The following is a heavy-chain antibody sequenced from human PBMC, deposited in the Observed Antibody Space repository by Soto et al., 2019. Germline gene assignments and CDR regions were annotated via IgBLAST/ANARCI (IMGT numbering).Heavy chain of an antibody. CDR1: GFTVSSNY. CDR3: ARGITIFGVVTQYYFDY. Sequence: EVQLVETGGGLIQPGGSLRLSCAASGFTVSSNYMSWVRQAPGKGLEWVSVIYSGGSTYYADSVKGRFTISRDNSKNTLYLQMNSLRAEDTAVDYCARGITIFGVVTQYYFDYWGQGTLVTVSS. CDR2: IYSGGST. J-gene: IGHJ4*02. V-gene: IGHV3-53*02. D-gene: IGHD3-3*01.